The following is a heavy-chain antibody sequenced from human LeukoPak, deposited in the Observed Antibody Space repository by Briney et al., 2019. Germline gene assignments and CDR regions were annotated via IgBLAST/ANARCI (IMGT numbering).Heavy chain of an antibody. CDR2: IYYSGST. J-gene: IGHJ5*02. Sequence: PSETLSLTCTVSGGSIISYYRSWIRQPPGKGLEWIGYIYYSGSTNYNPSLKSRVTISVDTSKNQFSLKLSSVTAADTAVYYCARQHLEDWFDPWRQGTLVTVSS. V-gene: IGHV4-59*08. CDR3: ARQHLEDWFDP. CDR1: GGSIISYY.